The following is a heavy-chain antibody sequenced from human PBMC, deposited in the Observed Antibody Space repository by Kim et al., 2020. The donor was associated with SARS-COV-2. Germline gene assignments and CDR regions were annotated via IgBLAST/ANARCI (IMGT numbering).Heavy chain of an antibody. CDR2: INHSGST. CDR3: ARTRGWGSWFDP. Sequence: SETLSLTCAVYGGSFSGYYWSWIRQPPGKGLEWIGEINHSGSTNYNPSLKSRVTISVDTSKNQFSLKLSSVTAADTAVYYCARTRGWGSWFDPWGQGTLVTVSS. V-gene: IGHV4-34*01. J-gene: IGHJ5*02. D-gene: IGHD3-16*01. CDR1: GGSFSGYY.